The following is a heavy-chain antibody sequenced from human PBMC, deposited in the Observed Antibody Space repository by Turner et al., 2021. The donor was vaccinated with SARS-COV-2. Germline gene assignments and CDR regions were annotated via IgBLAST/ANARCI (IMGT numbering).Heavy chain of an antibody. CDR3: ARDLVSNAMYV. V-gene: IGHV3-53*02. CDR2: ICRGST. D-gene: IGHD3-16*01. CDR1: GSTFSSNC. J-gene: IGHJ6*02. Sequence: EVQLVETGGGSIQPGGSLRLSCAVSGSTFSSNCMSWVRQAPGKGLEWVSVICRGSTYYADSVRCRFSISRDNSKNSLYLQMNSLIAEDTAVYYCARDLVSNAMYVWGQGTTVTVSS.